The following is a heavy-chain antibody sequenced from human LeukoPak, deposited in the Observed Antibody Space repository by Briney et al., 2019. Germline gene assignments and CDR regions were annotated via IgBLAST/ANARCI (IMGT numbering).Heavy chain of an antibody. CDR2: ISSSGGTI. J-gene: IGHJ4*02. Sequence: PGGSLRLSCVGSGFTFSTYEMTWVRQAPGKGLEWVSYISSSGGTIYYADSVKGRFTISRDNSKNTLYLQMNSLRAEDTAVYYCAKGEGTRRTYRDWGQGTLVTVSS. V-gene: IGHV3-48*03. CDR1: GFTFSTYE. D-gene: IGHD1-1*01. CDR3: AKGEGTRRTYRD.